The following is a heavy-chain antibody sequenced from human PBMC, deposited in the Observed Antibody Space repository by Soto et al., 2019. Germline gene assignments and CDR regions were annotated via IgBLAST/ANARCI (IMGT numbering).Heavy chain of an antibody. D-gene: IGHD6-13*01. V-gene: IGHV4-30-2*06. CDR1: GDSISSGGLS. Sequence: QLQLQESGSGLLKPSQTLSLNCSVSGDSISSGGLSWNWLRQSPGRGLDWIGYIYYPGLTYYNPSLKSRGSMSLDTSENQVSLSLASVTAADSAVYYCARGRRSKTATAGTGWFDPWGPGTLVTVSS. J-gene: IGHJ5*02. CDR2: IYYPGLT. CDR3: ARGRRSKTATAGTGWFDP.